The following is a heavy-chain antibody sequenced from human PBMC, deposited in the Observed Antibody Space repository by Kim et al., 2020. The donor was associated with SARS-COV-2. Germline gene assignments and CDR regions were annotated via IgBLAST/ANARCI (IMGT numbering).Heavy chain of an antibody. V-gene: IGHV6-1*01. CDR3: ARDAPYGSGMEGFDP. D-gene: IGHD3-10*01. J-gene: IGHJ5*02. Sequence: VSVKSRITINPDTAKNQFSLQLNSVTPEDTAVYYCARDAPYGSGMEGFDPWGQGTLVTVSS.